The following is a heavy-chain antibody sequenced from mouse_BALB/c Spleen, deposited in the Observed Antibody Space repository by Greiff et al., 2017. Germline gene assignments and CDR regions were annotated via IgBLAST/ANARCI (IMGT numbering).Heavy chain of an antibody. V-gene: IGHV5-6-3*01. Sequence: EVKLVESGGGLVQPGGSLKLSCAASGFTFSSYGMSWVRQTPDKRLELVATINSNGGSTYYPDSVKGRFTISRDNAKNTLYLQMSSLKSEDTAMYYCAREGYGFPFAYWGQGTLVTVSA. CDR1: GFTFSSYG. J-gene: IGHJ3*01. CDR2: INSNGGST. CDR3: AREGYGFPFAY. D-gene: IGHD1-2*01.